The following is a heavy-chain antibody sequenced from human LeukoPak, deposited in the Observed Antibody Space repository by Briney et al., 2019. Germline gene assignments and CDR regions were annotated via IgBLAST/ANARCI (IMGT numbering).Heavy chain of an antibody. V-gene: IGHV1-2*02. CDR1: GYTFTGYY. J-gene: IGHJ6*02. D-gene: IGHD3-10*01. CDR2: INPNSGGT. Sequence: ASVKVSCKASGYTFTGYYMHWVRQAPGQGLEWMGWINPNSGGTNYEQKFQGRVTMTRDTSISTAYMELSSLRSDDTAVYYCARDGVYYYGSGSSVLDYYYYGMDVWGQGTTVTVSS. CDR3: ARDGVYYYGSGSSVLDYYYYGMDV.